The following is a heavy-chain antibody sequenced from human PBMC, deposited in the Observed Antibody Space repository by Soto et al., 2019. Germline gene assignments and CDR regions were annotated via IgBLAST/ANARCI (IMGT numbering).Heavy chain of an antibody. Sequence: SETLSLTCTVSGGSISSSSCYWGWIRQPPGKGLEWIGSIYYGGSTYYNPSLRSRVTISVDTSKNQFSLKLSSVTAADTAVYYCAIQVGATTESAFDIWGQGTMVTV. CDR3: AIQVGATTESAFDI. CDR1: GGSISSSSCY. CDR2: IYYGGST. J-gene: IGHJ3*02. V-gene: IGHV4-39*01. D-gene: IGHD1-26*01.